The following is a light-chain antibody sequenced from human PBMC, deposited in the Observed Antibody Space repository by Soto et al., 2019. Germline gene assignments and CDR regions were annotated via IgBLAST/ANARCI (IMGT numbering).Light chain of an antibody. Sequence: QSALAQPASVSGSPGQSITISCTGTSSDVGAYDFVSWYQHHPGKAPKLIIYEVSNRPSWVSDRFSGSKSGNTASLTISGLHAEDETEYYCSSYTTSSTIVFGTGTKLT. J-gene: IGLJ1*01. CDR3: SSYTTSSTIV. CDR2: EVS. V-gene: IGLV2-14*01. CDR1: SSDVGAYDF.